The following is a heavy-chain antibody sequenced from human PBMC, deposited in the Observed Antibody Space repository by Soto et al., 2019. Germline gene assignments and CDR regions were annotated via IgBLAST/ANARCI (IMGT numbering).Heavy chain of an antibody. J-gene: IGHJ3*02. D-gene: IGHD3-16*01. V-gene: IGHV1-18*01. Sequence: QVQLVQSGAEVKKPGASVKVSCKASGYTFTSYGISWVRQAPGQGLEWMGWISAYNGNTNYAQKLQGRVTMTTDTSTSTAYMELRSLRSDDTAVYYCAREAPYDYIWGSYIGEDAFDIWGQGTMVTVSS. CDR2: ISAYNGNT. CDR1: GYTFTSYG. CDR3: AREAPYDYIWGSYIGEDAFDI.